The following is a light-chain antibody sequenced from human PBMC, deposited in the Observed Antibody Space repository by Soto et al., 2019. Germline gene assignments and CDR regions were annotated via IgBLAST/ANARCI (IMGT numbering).Light chain of an antibody. J-gene: IGKJ5*01. CDR2: GVS. Sequence: DIQMTQSPSSLSASVGDRVTITCRTSQSIRNFMNWYQQKTGKASMVLVYGVSILQNGVSSRLSAKGFGKDYILTINRAQSEEFRSYYSPASYTSTITFGQGTRLEIK. CDR3: PASYTSTIT. CDR1: QSIRNF. V-gene: IGKV1-39*01.